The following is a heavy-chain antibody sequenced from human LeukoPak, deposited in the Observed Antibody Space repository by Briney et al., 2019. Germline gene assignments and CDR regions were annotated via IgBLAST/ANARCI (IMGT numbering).Heavy chain of an antibody. CDR1: GGSISSSDSY. Sequence: ETLSLTCTVSGGSISSSDSYWAWVRQPPGKGLEWIGSICFSRTTYYNPSLKSRVTMSIDASKNHFSLKVASVTAADTAVYYCGRHFPETGRDEQPLEYWGQGTLVTVSS. D-gene: IGHD3-10*01. CDR2: ICFSRTT. J-gene: IGHJ4*02. V-gene: IGHV4-39*01. CDR3: GRHFPETGRDEQPLEY.